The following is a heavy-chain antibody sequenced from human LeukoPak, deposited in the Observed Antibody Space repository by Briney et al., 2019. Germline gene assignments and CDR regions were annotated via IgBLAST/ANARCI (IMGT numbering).Heavy chain of an antibody. V-gene: IGHV3-23*01. Sequence: PGGSLRLSCAASGFTFSSYAMSWVRQAPGKGLEWVSAISGSGGSTYYADSVKGRFTISRDNSKNTLYLQMNSLRAEDSAVYYCTRVVVPAAIPYYFDYWGQGTLVTVSS. CDR2: ISGSGGST. D-gene: IGHD2-2*01. CDR1: GFTFSSYA. J-gene: IGHJ4*02. CDR3: TRVVVPAAIPYYFDY.